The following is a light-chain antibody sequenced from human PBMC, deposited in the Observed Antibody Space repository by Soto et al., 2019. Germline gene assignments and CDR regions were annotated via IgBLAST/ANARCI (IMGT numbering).Light chain of an antibody. V-gene: IGKV1-17*03. CDR3: QQQNNYPLT. J-gene: IGKJ1*01. CDR2: GAS. Sequence: DIQMTQSPSAMSASVGDRITITCRATQDINIYLAWFQQKPGKVPKRLIYGASTLQSGVSSRFSGSGSGTEFTLTISSLQPEDFATYYCQQQNNYPLTFGPGTKVVVK. CDR1: QDINIY.